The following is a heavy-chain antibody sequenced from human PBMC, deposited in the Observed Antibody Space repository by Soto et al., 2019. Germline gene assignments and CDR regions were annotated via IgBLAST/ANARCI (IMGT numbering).Heavy chain of an antibody. D-gene: IGHD3-22*01. J-gene: IGHJ4*02. CDR2: INPSGGST. CDR3: ARADYYDSSGFYYDY. CDR1: GYILTNHY. V-gene: IGHV1-46*01. Sequence: ASVKVCCKASGYILTNHYIHWVRQATEQGLEWMGIINPSGGSTNYLQKFQGRVTMTRDTSTSTVYMELSSLRSEDTAVYFCARADYYDSSGFYYDYWGQGTLVTVSS.